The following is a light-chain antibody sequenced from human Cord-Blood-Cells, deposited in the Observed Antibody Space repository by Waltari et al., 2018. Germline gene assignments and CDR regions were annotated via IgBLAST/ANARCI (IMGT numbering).Light chain of an antibody. CDR3: QAWDSSTDPPGDVV. V-gene: IGLV3-1*01. CDR1: KLGDKY. Sequence: SYELTQPPSVSVSPGPTASITCSGDKLGDKYACWYHQKPGQSPVLVIYQDRKRPSGIPERFSGSNSGNTATLTISGTQAMDEADYYCQAWDSSTDPPGDVVFGGGTKLTVL. J-gene: IGLJ2*01. CDR2: QDR.